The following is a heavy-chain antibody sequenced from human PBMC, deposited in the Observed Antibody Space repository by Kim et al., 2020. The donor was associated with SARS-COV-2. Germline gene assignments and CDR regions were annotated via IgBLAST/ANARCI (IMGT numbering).Heavy chain of an antibody. V-gene: IGHV3-23*01. CDR1: GFTFSSYA. Sequence: GGSLRLSCAASGFTFSSYAMTWVRQASGKGLEWVSGISGSGGSTYYADSVKGRFTISRDNSKNTLYLQMSSLRVDDTAVYYCATTDYWGQGSLVTVSS. D-gene: IGHD1-26*01. CDR3: ATTDY. CDR2: ISGSGGST. J-gene: IGHJ4*02.